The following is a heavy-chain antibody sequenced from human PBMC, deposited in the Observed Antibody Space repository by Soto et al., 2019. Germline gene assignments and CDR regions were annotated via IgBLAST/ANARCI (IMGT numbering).Heavy chain of an antibody. V-gene: IGHV3-9*01. CDR1: GFTFNDYA. J-gene: IGHJ4*02. CDR2: INENSGSL. CDR3: AKDSHWSLDH. Sequence: EVQLVESGGNLVQPGRSLRLSCATSGFTFNDYAMHWVRRAPGKGLEWISSINENSGSLDYADSVRGRFTISRDNAKNSLYLQMNSLRTEDTALYYCAKDSHWSLDHWGQGTLVTVSS. D-gene: IGHD1-1*01.